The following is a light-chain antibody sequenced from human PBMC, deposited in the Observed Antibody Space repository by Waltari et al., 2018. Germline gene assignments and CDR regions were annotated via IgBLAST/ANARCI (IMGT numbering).Light chain of an antibody. CDR1: QSIGRS. CDR3: QHYVRLPVT. J-gene: IGKJ1*01. V-gene: IGKV3-20*01. CDR2: GAS. Sequence: EIMLTQSPGTLSLSPGERATLSCRISQSIGRSLAWYQQKPGQAPRLLIYGASSRATDIPDRFSGSGSGTDFSLTINRLEPEDSALYYCQHYVRLPVTFGQGTKVEIK.